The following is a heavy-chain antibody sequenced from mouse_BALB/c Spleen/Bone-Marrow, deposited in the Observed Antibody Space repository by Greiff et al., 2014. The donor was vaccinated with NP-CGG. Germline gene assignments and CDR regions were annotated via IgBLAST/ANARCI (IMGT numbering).Heavy chain of an antibody. J-gene: IGHJ2*01. D-gene: IGHD1-1*01. CDR2: IDPANGNT. Sequence: EVMLMESGAALVKPGASVKLSCTASGFNIKDTYMHWVKQRPEQGLEWIGRIDPANGNTKYDPKFQGKATITADTSSNTAYLQLSSLTSEDTAVYYCANYYYGSHFDYWGQGTTLTVSS. V-gene: IGHV14-3*02. CDR1: GFNIKDTY. CDR3: ANYYYGSHFDY.